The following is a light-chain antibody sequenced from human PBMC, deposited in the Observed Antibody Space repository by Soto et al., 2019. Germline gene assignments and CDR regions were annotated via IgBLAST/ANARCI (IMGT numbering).Light chain of an antibody. CDR2: GSS. CDR1: QSVNSNY. Sequence: EIVLTQSPGTLSLSPGERATLSCRASQSVNSNYLAWYQQKPGQAPRLLIYGSSRRATGIPDRFSGSGYGTDFTLTIRTLDPEDFAVYYCQQYGNSLTFGGGTKVEIK. V-gene: IGKV3-20*01. J-gene: IGKJ4*01. CDR3: QQYGNSLT.